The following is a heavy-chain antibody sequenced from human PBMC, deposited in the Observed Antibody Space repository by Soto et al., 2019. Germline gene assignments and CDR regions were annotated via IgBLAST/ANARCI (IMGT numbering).Heavy chain of an antibody. CDR2: IIPILGIA. CDR1: GGTFSSYT. V-gene: IGHV1-69*02. Sequence: QVQLVQSGAEVKKPGSSVKVSCKASGGTFSSYTISWVRQAPGQGLEWMGRIIPILGIANYAQKFQGRVTITAYKSTSTAYMVLSSLRSEDTAVYYCARVGSGRPFDYWGQGTLVTVSS. D-gene: IGHD6-19*01. J-gene: IGHJ4*02. CDR3: ARVGSGRPFDY.